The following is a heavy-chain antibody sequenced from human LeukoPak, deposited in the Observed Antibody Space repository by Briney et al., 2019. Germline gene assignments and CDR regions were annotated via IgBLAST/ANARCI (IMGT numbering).Heavy chain of an antibody. D-gene: IGHD3-10*01. Sequence: GGSLRLSCAASGFTFSICAMNWVRQAPGKGLEWVSGISGSGGSTYYADSVKGRFTISRDSSKNTVYLQMNSLRAEDTAVYYCAKADGSYKTLIGYWGQGTLVTVSS. CDR1: GFTFSICA. V-gene: IGHV3-23*01. J-gene: IGHJ4*02. CDR3: AKADGSYKTLIGY. CDR2: ISGSGGST.